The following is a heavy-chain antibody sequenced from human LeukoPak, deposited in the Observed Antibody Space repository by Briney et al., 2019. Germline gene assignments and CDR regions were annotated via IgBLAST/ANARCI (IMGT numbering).Heavy chain of an antibody. CDR3: ARVSAFGGVIVLVRDAFDI. CDR2: MNPNSGNT. Sequence: ASVKVSCKASGYTFTGYDINWVRQATGQGLEWMGWMNPNSGNTGYAQKFQGRVTMTRNTSISTAYMELSSLRSEDTAVYYCARVSAFGGVIVLVRDAFDIWGQGTMVTVSS. CDR1: GYTFTGYD. V-gene: IGHV1-8*01. J-gene: IGHJ3*02. D-gene: IGHD3-16*02.